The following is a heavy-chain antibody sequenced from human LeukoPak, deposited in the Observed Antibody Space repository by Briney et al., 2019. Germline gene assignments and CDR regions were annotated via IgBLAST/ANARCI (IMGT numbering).Heavy chain of an antibody. CDR1: GFTFSSYG. D-gene: IGHD2-2*01. CDR3: ARGLYCSSTSCQIGAY. Sequence: GGSLRLSCAASGFTFSSYGMHWVRQAPGKGLEWVAVISYDGSNKYYADSVKGRFTISRDNSKNTLYLQMNSLRAEDTAVYYCARGLYCSSTSCQIGAYWGQGTLVTVSS. CDR2: ISYDGSNK. J-gene: IGHJ4*02. V-gene: IGHV3-30*03.